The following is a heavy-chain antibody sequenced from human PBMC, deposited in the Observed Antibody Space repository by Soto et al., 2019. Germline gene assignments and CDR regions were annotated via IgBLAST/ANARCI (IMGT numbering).Heavy chain of an antibody. Sequence: GGSLRLSCAASGFTVSSNYISWVRQVPGKGLEWVSVIYSGGGTYYADSVKGRFTISRDNSKNAVYLQMNSLRVEDTAIYFCARDYSSSRPPFDYWGQGTLVTVSS. D-gene: IGHD2-2*01. J-gene: IGHJ4*02. CDR1: GFTVSSNY. CDR3: ARDYSSSRPPFDY. V-gene: IGHV3-66*01. CDR2: IYSGGGT.